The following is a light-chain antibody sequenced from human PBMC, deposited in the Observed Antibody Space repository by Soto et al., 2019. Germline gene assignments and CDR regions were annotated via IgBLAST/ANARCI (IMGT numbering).Light chain of an antibody. CDR2: DPS. Sequence: DIQMTQSPPTLYASVGDRVTITCRASQRVRRWFAWYQHKPGKAPQLLIYDPSVLETGLPSRFSGSGSGTEFTLAISGLQSDDFATYSCQQYNTYWTFGPGTKVDSK. CDR1: QRVRRW. V-gene: IGKV1-5*01. J-gene: IGKJ1*01. CDR3: QQYNTYWT.